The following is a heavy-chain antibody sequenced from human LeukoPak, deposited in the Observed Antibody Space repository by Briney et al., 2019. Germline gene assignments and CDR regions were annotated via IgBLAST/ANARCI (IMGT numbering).Heavy chain of an antibody. Sequence: SVKVSRKASGGTFSSYAISWVRQAPGQGLEWMGRIIPILGIANYAQKFQGRVTITADESTSTAYMELSSLRSEDTAVYYCARDRHYKFDPWGQGTLVTVSS. V-gene: IGHV1-69*04. J-gene: IGHJ5*02. D-gene: IGHD1-1*01. CDR3: ARDRHYKFDP. CDR2: IIPILGIA. CDR1: GGTFSSYA.